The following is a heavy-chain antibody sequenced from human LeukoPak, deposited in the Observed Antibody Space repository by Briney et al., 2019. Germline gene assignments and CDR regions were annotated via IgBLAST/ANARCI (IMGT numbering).Heavy chain of an antibody. CDR3: TRRGGGHEFDH. V-gene: IGHV3-30-3*01. Sequence: RGSLSLSCAASGFAFSTYAMHWVRQAPGKGLEWVAVISFDGNTKYYADSVKGRFTISRDNSKNTLYLQMNGLRTEDTAMYYCTRRGGGHEFDHWGQGTLVTVSS. CDR1: GFAFSTYA. CDR2: ISFDGNTK. D-gene: IGHD3-10*01. J-gene: IGHJ4*02.